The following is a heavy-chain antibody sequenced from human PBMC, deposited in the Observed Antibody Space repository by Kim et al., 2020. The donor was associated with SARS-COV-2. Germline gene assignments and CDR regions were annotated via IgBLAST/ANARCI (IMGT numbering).Heavy chain of an antibody. CDR1: GGTFSSYA. Sequence: SVKVSCKASGGTFSSYAISWVRQAPGQGLEWMGGIIPIFGTANYAQKFQGRVTITADESTSTAYMELSSLRSEDTAVYYCARDGGASITIFGVATYYYGMDVWGQGTTVTVSS. J-gene: IGHJ6*02. CDR3: ARDGGASITIFGVATYYYGMDV. D-gene: IGHD3-3*01. V-gene: IGHV1-69*13. CDR2: IIPIFGTA.